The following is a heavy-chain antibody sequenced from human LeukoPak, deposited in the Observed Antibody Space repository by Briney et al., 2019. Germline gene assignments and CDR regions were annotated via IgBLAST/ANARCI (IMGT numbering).Heavy chain of an antibody. CDR2: ISRNGGSI. V-gene: IGHV3-9*01. D-gene: IGHD2-15*01. CDR3: ARASLGYCSGRSCFFTY. CDR1: GFTFDDYA. Sequence: PGGSLRLSCAASGFTFDDYAMHWDRQAPGKGLEWVSGISRNGGSICYADSVKGRFTISRDNAKNTLHLQMNSLRAEDTALYYCARASLGYCSGRSCFFTYGGQGTLVTVPS. J-gene: IGHJ4*02.